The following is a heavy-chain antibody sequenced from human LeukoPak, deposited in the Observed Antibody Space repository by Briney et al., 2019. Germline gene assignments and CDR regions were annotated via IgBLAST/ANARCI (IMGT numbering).Heavy chain of an antibody. CDR1: GFTFDDYA. Sequence: SLKISCAASGFTFDDYAMHWARQAPGKGLEWVSGISWNSGSIGYADSVKGRFTISRDNAKNSLYLQMNSLRAEDTALYYCAKVLTTVTTRSYFDLWGRGTLVTVSS. J-gene: IGHJ2*01. CDR3: AKVLTTVTTRSYFDL. V-gene: IGHV3-9*01. CDR2: ISWNSGSI. D-gene: IGHD4-17*01.